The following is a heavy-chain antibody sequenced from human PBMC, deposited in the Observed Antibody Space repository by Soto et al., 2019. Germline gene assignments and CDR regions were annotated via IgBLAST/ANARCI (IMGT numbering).Heavy chain of an antibody. CDR2: IYYSGNT. CDR3: ARRVLPATAASYFDY. J-gene: IGHJ4*02. D-gene: IGHD2-21*02. Sequence: QVQLQESGPGLVKPSETLSLTCSVSGGSLNSYYWSWIRQPPGKGLEWIGYIYYSGNTNYNPSLNNRVTISVDTSKNQFSSRLTAVTAADTAVYYCARRVLPATAASYFDYSGQGTLVIVSS. V-gene: IGHV4-59*08. CDR1: GGSLNSYY.